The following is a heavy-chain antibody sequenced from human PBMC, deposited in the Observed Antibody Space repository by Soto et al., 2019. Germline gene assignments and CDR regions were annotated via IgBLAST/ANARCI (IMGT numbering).Heavy chain of an antibody. V-gene: IGHV1-18*01. CDR3: ARGDYYYDSSGYSDLDY. J-gene: IGHJ4*02. CDR1: GYTFTSYG. CDR2: ISAYNGNT. D-gene: IGHD3-22*01. Sequence: ASVKVSCKASGYTFTSYGISWVRQAPGQGLEWMGWISAYNGNTNYAQKLQGRVTMTTDTSTSTAYMELRSLRSDDTAVYYCARGDYYYDSSGYSDLDYWGKGPLVIVSS.